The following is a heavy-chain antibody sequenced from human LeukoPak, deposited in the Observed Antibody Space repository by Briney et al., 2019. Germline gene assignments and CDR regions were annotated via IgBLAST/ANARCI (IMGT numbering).Heavy chain of an antibody. CDR3: ATRTASXXXFDY. Sequence: ASVKVSCKVSGYTLTELSMHWVRQAPGKGLEWMGGFDPEDGETIYAQKFQGRVTMAEDTSTDTAYMELSSLRSEDTAVYYCATRTASXXXFDYWGQGTLVTVSS. D-gene: IGHD1-1*01. CDR1: GYTLTELS. CDR2: FDPEDGET. V-gene: IGHV1-24*01. J-gene: IGHJ4*02.